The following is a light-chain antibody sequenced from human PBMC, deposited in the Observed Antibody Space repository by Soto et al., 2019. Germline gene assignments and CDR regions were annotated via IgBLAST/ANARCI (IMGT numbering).Light chain of an antibody. J-gene: IGKJ5*01. CDR1: QSVSAN. CDR2: GAS. Sequence: EIVMTQSPATRSLSPGERVTLSCRASQSVSANLAWYQQKPGQAPRLLIYGASIRATGIPARFSGSGSVTEFTLTISSMKSEDFGVYYCQQYMNWITFGQGTRLEIK. V-gene: IGKV3-15*01. CDR3: QQYMNWIT.